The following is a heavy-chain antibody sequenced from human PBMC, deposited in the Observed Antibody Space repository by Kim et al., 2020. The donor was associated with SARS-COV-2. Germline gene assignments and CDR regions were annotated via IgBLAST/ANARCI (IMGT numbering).Heavy chain of an antibody. CDR2: IYWDDDK. V-gene: IGHV2-5*02. J-gene: IGHJ5*01. Sequence: SGPTLVNPTQTLTLTCTFSGFSLRTSGVGVGWIRQPPGKALEWLALIYWDDDKRHSPSLKSRLTITKDTSKNQVVLRITNMDPVDTATYYCVHSSARYCTNGVCPKGGYNWFDSWGQGTLVTVSS. CDR3: VHSSARYCTNGVCPKGGYNWFDS. CDR1: GFSLRTSGVG. D-gene: IGHD2-8*01.